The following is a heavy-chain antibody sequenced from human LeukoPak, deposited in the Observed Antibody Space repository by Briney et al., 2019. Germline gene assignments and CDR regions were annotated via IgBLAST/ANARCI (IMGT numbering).Heavy chain of an antibody. J-gene: IGHJ4*02. CDR1: GGSISSSNW. V-gene: IGHV4-4*02. Sequence: PSETLSLTCAVSGGSISSSNWWSWVRQPPGKGLEWIGEIYHSGSTNYNPSLKSRVTISVDKSKNQFSLKLSSVTAADTAVYYCARRLYYYGSGRSFDYWGQGTLVTVSS. D-gene: IGHD3-10*01. CDR3: ARRLYYYGSGRSFDY. CDR2: IYHSGST.